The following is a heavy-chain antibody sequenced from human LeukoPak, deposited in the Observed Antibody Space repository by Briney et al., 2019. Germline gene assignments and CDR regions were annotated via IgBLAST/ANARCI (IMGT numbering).Heavy chain of an antibody. D-gene: IGHD3-10*01. CDR1: GGSISSYY. CDR2: IYYSGST. V-gene: IGHV4-59*01. Sequence: PSETLSLTCTVSGGSISSYYWSWIRQPPGKGLEWIGYIYYSGSTNYNPSLKSRVTISVDTSKNQFSLKLSSVTAADTAVYYRARGGLWFGFSFDYWGQGTLVTVSS. J-gene: IGHJ4*02. CDR3: ARGGLWFGFSFDY.